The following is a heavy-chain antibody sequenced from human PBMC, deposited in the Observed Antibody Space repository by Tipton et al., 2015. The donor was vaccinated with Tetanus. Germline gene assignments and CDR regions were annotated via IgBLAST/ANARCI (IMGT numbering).Heavy chain of an antibody. J-gene: IGHJ4*02. V-gene: IGHV3-21*04. D-gene: IGHD6-19*01. CDR3: ATLPKQWLVDFGY. Sequence: SLRLSCVGSGFNFSTYTMNWVRQAPGKGLEWVSSIRGSGGHIYYADSVKGRFTISRDNAKNSLYLQMNSLRAADTAIYFCATLPKQWLVDFGYWGQGTLVTVSS. CDR2: IRGSGGHI. CDR1: GFNFSTYT.